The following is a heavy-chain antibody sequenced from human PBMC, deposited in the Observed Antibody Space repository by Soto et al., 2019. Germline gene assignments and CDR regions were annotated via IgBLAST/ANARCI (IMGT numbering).Heavy chain of an antibody. V-gene: IGHV1-69*04. CDR2: IIPILGIA. J-gene: IGHJ6*02. CDR3: AREVVREIYYYGMDV. CDR1: GGTFSSYT. Sequence: SVKVSCKASGGTFSSYTISWVRQAPGQGLEWMGRIIPILGIANYAQKFQGRVTITADKSTSTAYMELSSLRSEDTAVYYCAREVVREIYYYGMDVWGQGTTVTVSS. D-gene: IGHD3-10*01.